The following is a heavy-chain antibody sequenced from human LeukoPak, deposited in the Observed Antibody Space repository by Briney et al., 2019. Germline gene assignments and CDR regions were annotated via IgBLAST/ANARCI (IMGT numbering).Heavy chain of an antibody. Sequence: PGGSLRLSCAASGFTFSKVWMSWVRQAPGKGLEWVGRIKSKTDSSTIDYAAPVKGSFTISRDDSKDTLFLQMNSLKTEDTAVYYCTTDLSELDDSGYYAKYFHHWGQGTLVSVAS. V-gene: IGHV3-15*01. J-gene: IGHJ1*01. D-gene: IGHD3-22*01. CDR1: GFTFSKVW. CDR2: IKSKTDSSTI. CDR3: TTDLSELDDSGYYAKYFHH.